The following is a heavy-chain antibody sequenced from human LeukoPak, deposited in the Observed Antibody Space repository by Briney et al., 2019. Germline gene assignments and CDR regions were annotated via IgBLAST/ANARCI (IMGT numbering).Heavy chain of an antibody. V-gene: IGHV1-2*02. Sequence: GPSVKVSCKASGYTFTGFYMHWVRQAPGQGLEWMGWINPKNGGINYAQKFQGGVTMTRDTSISTAYMELSRLRSDDTAVYYCAREAYLTSNWFDPWGQGTLVTVSS. J-gene: IGHJ5*02. CDR2: INPKNGGI. CDR1: GYTFTGFY. CDR3: AREAYLTSNWFDP. D-gene: IGHD2-21*02.